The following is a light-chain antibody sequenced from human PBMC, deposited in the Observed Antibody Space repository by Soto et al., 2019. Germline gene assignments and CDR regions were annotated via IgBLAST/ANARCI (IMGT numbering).Light chain of an antibody. CDR1: SSDVGGYNY. Sequence: QSALTQPASVSGSPGQSITISCTGTSSDVGGYNYVSWYQQHPGKAPKLIIYEVSNRPSGVSNRFSGSKSGNTASLTISGLQAEYEAAYYRNSDTSKSTGVFGTGTKLTVL. CDR3: NSDTSKSTGV. V-gene: IGLV2-14*01. CDR2: EVS. J-gene: IGLJ1*01.